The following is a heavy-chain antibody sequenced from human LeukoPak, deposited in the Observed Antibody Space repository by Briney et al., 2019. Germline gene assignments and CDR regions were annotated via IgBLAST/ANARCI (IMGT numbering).Heavy chain of an antibody. CDR2: IYYSGST. CDR1: GGSISSSSYY. V-gene: IGHV4-39*07. D-gene: IGHD3/OR15-3a*01. J-gene: IGHJ4*02. Sequence: SETLSLTCTVSGGSISSSSYYWGWIRQPPGKGLEWIGSIYYSGSTNYNPSLKSRVTISVDTSKNQFSLKLSSVTAADTAVYYCARGTHDYGVYWGQGTLVTVSS. CDR3: ARGTHDYGVY.